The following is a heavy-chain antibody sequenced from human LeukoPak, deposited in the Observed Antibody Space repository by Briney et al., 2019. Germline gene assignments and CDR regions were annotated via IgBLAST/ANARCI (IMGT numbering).Heavy chain of an antibody. V-gene: IGHV3-23*01. CDR1: GFTFSSYA. CDR3: AIHYGDYGAEFDY. Sequence: PGGSLRLSCAASGFTFSSYAMSWVRQAPGKGLEWASSISSSGGSTYYADSLKGRFTISRDNSKNTLYLQMNSLRAEDTAVYYCAIHYGDYGAEFDYWGQGTLVTVSS. CDR2: ISSSGGST. D-gene: IGHD4-17*01. J-gene: IGHJ4*02.